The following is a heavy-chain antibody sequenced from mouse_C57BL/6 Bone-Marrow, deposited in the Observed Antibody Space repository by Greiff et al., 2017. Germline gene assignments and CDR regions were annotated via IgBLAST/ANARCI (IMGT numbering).Heavy chain of an antibody. Sequence: VQLQQPGAELVKPGASVKLSCKASGYTFTSYWMHWVKQRPGQGLEWIGIIHPNSGSTNYNEKFKSKATLTVDKSSSTAYMQLSSLTSEDSAVYYCARAYGSSYRFDYWGQGTTLTVSS. CDR2: IHPNSGST. J-gene: IGHJ2*01. CDR1: GYTFTSYW. D-gene: IGHD1-1*01. V-gene: IGHV1-64*01. CDR3: ARAYGSSYRFDY.